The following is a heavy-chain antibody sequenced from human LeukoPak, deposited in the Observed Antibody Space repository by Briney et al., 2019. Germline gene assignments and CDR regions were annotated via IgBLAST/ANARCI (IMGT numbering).Heavy chain of an antibody. D-gene: IGHD4-17*01. Sequence: GGSLRLSCAASGFTFSTYSMNWVRQAPGKGLDWVAYISSSSSTIYYADSVKGRFTISRDNAKNSLYLQMNSLRDEDTAVYYCARAPYGDYPHYNYYGMDVWGQGTTVAVSS. CDR3: ARAPYGDYPHYNYYGMDV. CDR2: ISSSSSTI. J-gene: IGHJ6*02. V-gene: IGHV3-48*02. CDR1: GFTFSTYS.